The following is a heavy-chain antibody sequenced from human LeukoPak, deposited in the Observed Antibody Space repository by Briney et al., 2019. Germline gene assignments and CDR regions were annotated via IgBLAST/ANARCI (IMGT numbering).Heavy chain of an antibody. CDR2: MSYDGTNK. CDR3: ARAGVGAIYYFDY. CDR1: GFSVSSYS. J-gene: IGHJ4*02. D-gene: IGHD1-26*01. V-gene: IGHV3-30-3*01. Sequence: GGSLRLSCVVSGFSVSSYSMHWVRQAPGKGLEWVAVMSYDGTNKYYADSVKGRFTISRDNSKNTLYLQMKSLRVEDTAVYYCARAGVGAIYYFDYWGQGTLVTVSS.